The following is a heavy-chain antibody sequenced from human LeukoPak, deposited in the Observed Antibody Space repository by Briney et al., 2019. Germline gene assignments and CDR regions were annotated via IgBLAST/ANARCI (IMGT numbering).Heavy chain of an antibody. V-gene: IGHV3-23*01. CDR1: GFTFSSYE. CDR2: ISPSGGIT. J-gene: IGHJ1*01. Sequence: GGSLRLSCAGSGFTFSSYEMNWVRQAPGKGLEWVSGISPSGGITYYTDSVKGRFTISRDNSKNTQSLQMNSLRAEDTAVYYCAKDDDWGRYKHWGQGTLVTVSS. CDR3: AKDDDWGRYKH. D-gene: IGHD3-16*01.